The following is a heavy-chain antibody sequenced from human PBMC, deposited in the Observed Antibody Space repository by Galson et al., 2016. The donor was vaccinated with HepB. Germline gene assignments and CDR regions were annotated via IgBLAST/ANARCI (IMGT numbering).Heavy chain of an antibody. V-gene: IGHV6-1*01. J-gene: IGHJ4*02. CDR1: GDSVSNNNAA. CDR2: TYYRSKWYN. D-gene: IGHD6-13*01. CDR3: AREGADGSTWYYDVGPLDY. Sequence: CAISGDSVSNNNAAWSWIRQSPSRGLEWLGRTYYRSKWYNDYATSVKSRITIYPDTSKNQFSLQLNSVTPEDTSVYYCAREGADGSTWYYDVGPLDYWGQGTLVTVSS.